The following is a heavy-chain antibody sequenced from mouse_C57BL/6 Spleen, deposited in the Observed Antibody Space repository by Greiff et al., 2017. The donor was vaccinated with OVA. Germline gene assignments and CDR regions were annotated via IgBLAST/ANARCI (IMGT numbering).Heavy chain of an antibody. J-gene: IGHJ4*01. D-gene: IGHD1-1*01. CDR1: GYPFTSSW. CDR2: IYPGSGST. CDR3: ARKISLYGSSYEYYAMDY. Sequence: VQLQQPGAELVKPGASVKMSCKASGYPFTSSWITWVKQRPGQGLEWIGEIYPGSGSTISNEKFQSKATLTVDTSCSTAYMQLSNLTSEDSAVYYCARKISLYGSSYEYYAMDYWGQGTSVTVSS. V-gene: IGHV1-55*01.